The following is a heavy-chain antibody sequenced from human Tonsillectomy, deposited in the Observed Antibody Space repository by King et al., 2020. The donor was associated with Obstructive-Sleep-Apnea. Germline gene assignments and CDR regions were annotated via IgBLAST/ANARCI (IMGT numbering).Heavy chain of an antibody. J-gene: IGHJ4*02. D-gene: IGHD5-18*01. CDR2: ISSSSSYI. V-gene: IGHV3-21*01. CDR1: GFTFSSYS. Sequence: VQLVESGGGLVKPGGSLRLSCAASGFTFSSYSMNWVRQAPGKGLEWVSSISSSSSYIYYADSVKGRFTISRDNAKNSLYLQMNSLRAEDTAVYYCARDSSYTATFGYWGQGTLVTVSS. CDR3: ARDSSYTATFGY.